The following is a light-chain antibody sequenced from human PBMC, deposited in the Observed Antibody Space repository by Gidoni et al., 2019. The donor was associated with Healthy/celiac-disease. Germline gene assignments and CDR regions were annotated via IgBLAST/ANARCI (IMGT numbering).Light chain of an antibody. CDR1: SSDVGGYHY. J-gene: IGLJ1*01. Sequence: QSALTQPPPASGSPGQSVTISCTGTSSDVGGYHYVSWYQQHPGKAPKLMIYEVSKRPSGVPDRFSGSKSGNTASLTVSGLQAEDEADYYCSSYAGSNNLYVFGTGTKVTVL. CDR3: SSYAGSNNLYV. V-gene: IGLV2-8*01. CDR2: EVS.